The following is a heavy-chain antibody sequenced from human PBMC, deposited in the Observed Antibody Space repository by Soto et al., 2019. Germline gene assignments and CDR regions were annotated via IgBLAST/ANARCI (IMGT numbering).Heavy chain of an antibody. CDR1: GGNVHNERAW. CDR3: ARGSDSSFVY. D-gene: IGHD2-21*02. Sequence: SPTLPSTCGLFGGNVHNERAWVDRSRQSPARGLEWLGRTYYRSKWYNDYVVSMKSRLTINPDTSKNQFSLQLNSVTPEDTAVYYCARGSDSSFVYWGQGSLVTVSS. V-gene: IGHV6-1*01. J-gene: IGHJ4*02. CDR2: TYYRSKWYN.